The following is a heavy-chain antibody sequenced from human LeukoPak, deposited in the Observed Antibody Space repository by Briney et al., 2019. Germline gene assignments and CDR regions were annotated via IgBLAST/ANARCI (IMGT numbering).Heavy chain of an antibody. D-gene: IGHD6-6*01. Sequence: SETLSLTCTVSGGSISSSSYYWGWIRQPPGKGLEWIGSIYYSGSAYYNPSLKSRVTISVDTSKNQFSLKLSSVTAADTAVYYCATSNIAARPEDYYYYYMDVWGKGTTVTVSS. CDR3: ATSNIAARPEDYYYYYMDV. CDR1: GGSISSSSYY. V-gene: IGHV4-39*07. CDR2: IYYSGSA. J-gene: IGHJ6*03.